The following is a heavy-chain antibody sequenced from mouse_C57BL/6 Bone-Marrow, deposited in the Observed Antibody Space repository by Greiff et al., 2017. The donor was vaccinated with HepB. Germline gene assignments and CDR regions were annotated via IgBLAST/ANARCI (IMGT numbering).Heavy chain of an antibody. V-gene: IGHV1-64*01. J-gene: IGHJ4*01. CDR2: IHPNSGST. CDR3: ARPKVYYAMDY. CDR1: GYTFTSYW. Sequence: QVQLQQPGAELVKPGASVKLSCTASGYTFTSYWMHWVKQRPGQGLEWIGMIHPNSGSTNYNEKFKSKATLTVDKSSSTAYMQLSSLTSEDSAVYYCARPKVYYAMDYWGQGTSVTFSS.